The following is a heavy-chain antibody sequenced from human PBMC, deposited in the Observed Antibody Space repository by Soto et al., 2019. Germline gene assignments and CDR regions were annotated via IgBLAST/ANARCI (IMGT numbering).Heavy chain of an antibody. CDR2: IYYSGST. D-gene: IGHD3-22*01. V-gene: IGHV4-61*05. CDR3: ARSSAVITTLDYFDY. CDR1: GGSISSSSYY. J-gene: IGHJ4*02. Sequence: SETLSLTCTVSGGSISSSSYYWGWIRQPPGKGLEWIGYIYYSGSTNYNPSLKSRVTISVDTSKNQFSLKLSSVTAADTAVYYCARSSAVITTLDYFDYWGKGTLVTVSS.